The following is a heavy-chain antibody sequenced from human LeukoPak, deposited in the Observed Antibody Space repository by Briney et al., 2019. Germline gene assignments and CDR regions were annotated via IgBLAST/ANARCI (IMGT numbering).Heavy chain of an antibody. CDR2: ISGSGGST. D-gene: IGHD2-2*01. Sequence: GGSLRLSCAASGFTFSSYAMSWVRQAPGKGLEWVSAISGSGGSTYYADSVKGRFTISRDNSKNTLYLQMNSLRAEDTAVYYCAKVGYCSSTSCYFNYYYYMDVWGKGTRSPSP. J-gene: IGHJ6*03. V-gene: IGHV3-23*01. CDR1: GFTFSSYA. CDR3: AKVGYCSSTSCYFNYYYYMDV.